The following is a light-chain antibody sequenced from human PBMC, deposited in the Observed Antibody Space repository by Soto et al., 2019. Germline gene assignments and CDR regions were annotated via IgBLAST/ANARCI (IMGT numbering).Light chain of an antibody. J-gene: IGLJ1*01. V-gene: IGLV2-14*01. CDR3: FSFTTTRPHV. CDR2: EVN. Sequence: QSALTQPSSLSGSPGQSITISCTGTISDIGAYDYVSWFQQHPGKAPKLMISEVNNRPSGVSNRFSGSKSGNTAYLTISGLQVEDEAEYFCFSFTTTRPHVFGTGTKVTVL. CDR1: ISDIGAYDY.